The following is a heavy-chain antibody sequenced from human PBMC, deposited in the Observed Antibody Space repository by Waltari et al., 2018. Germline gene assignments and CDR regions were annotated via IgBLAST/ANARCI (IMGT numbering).Heavy chain of an antibody. CDR2: VSYSGTT. CDR1: GDSITNSY. CDR3: ARRVAMVAGSSAGSWLDP. J-gene: IGHJ5*02. D-gene: IGHD3-10*01. Sequence: QVQLQESGPGLVRPSETLSLTCTVSGDSITNSYLNWIRQPPGSQLERSGHVSYSGTTIYNPSLESRVSISLDTSKNQFSLELTSVTAADTAVYYCARRVAMVAGSSAGSWLDPWGQGTLVTVSS. V-gene: IGHV4-59*08.